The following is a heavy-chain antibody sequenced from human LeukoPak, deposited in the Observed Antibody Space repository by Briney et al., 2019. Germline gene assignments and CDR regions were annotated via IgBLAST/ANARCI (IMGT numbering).Heavy chain of an antibody. CDR1: GGSISSGGYS. CDR3: ARGKSIAAAGTRYYFDY. Sequence: SQTLSLTCAVSGGSISSGGYSWSWIRQPPGKGLEWIGYIYHSGSTYYNPSLKSRVTISVDTSKNQFSLKLSSVTAADTAVYYCARGKSIAAAGTRYYFDYWGQGTLVTVSS. V-gene: IGHV4-30-2*01. D-gene: IGHD6-13*01. CDR2: IYHSGST. J-gene: IGHJ4*02.